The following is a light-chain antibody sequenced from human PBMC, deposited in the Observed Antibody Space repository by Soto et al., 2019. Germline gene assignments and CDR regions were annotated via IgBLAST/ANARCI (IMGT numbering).Light chain of an antibody. V-gene: IGLV2-14*01. Sequence: QSALTQPASVSGSPGQSITISCTGTSSDFGGFNYVSWYQHHPGKAPKLMIFEVSNRPSGVSNRFSGSKSGNTASLTISGLQADDEADYYCTSYTNSNTYVFGTGTKLTVL. CDR1: SSDFGGFNY. CDR2: EVS. J-gene: IGLJ1*01. CDR3: TSYTNSNTYV.